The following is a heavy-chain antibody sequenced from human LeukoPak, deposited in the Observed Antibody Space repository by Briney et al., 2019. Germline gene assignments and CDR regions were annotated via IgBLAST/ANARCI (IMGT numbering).Heavy chain of an antibody. Sequence: SETLSLTCAVYGGSFSGYYWSWIRQPPGKGLEWIGEINHSGSTNYNPSLKSRVTISVDTSKNQFSLKLSSVTAADTAVYYCARGPSARRSSGWFYWGQGTLVTVSS. D-gene: IGHD6-19*01. CDR2: INHSGST. V-gene: IGHV4-34*01. J-gene: IGHJ4*02. CDR1: GGSFSGYY. CDR3: ARGPSARRSSGWFY.